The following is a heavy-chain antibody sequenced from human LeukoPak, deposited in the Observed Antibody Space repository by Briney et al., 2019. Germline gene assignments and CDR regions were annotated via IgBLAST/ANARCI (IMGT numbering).Heavy chain of an antibody. CDR2: FDPEDGET. CDR3: ARDLDVLLWFGELPGVGY. J-gene: IGHJ4*02. CDR1: GYTLTELS. D-gene: IGHD3-10*01. V-gene: IGHV1-24*01. Sequence: ASVKVSCKVSGYTLTELSMHWVRQAPGKGLEWMGGFDPEDGETIYAQKFQGRVTMTEDTSTDTAYMELSSLRSEDTAVYYCARDLDVLLWFGELPGVGYWGQGTLVTVSS.